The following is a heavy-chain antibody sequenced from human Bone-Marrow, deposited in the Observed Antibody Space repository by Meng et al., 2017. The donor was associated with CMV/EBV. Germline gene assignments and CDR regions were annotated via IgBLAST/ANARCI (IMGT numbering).Heavy chain of an antibody. J-gene: IGHJ4*02. V-gene: IGHV4-34*01. Sequence: SETLSLTCAVYGGSFSGYYWSWIRQPPGKGLEWIGEINHSGSTNYNPSLKSRVTISVDTSKNQFSLRLSSVTAADTAVYYCARHNPLPDHWGRGALVTDSS. CDR1: GGSFSGYY. CDR3: ARHNPLPDH. CDR2: INHSGST.